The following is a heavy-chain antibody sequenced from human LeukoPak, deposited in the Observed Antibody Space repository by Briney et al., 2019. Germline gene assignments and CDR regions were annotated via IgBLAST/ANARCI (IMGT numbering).Heavy chain of an antibody. CDR2: ISANTGNT. D-gene: IGHD5-12*01. Sequence: ASVKVSCKASGYTFTSYSVTWVRQAPGQGLEWMGWISANTGNTNYVQDFQGRVTMTVDTSTRTVYLELMRLRFDDTAVYYCARGVDIVATHHDYWGQGTLVTVSS. J-gene: IGHJ4*02. CDR3: ARGVDIVATHHDY. CDR1: GYTFTSYS. V-gene: IGHV1-18*04.